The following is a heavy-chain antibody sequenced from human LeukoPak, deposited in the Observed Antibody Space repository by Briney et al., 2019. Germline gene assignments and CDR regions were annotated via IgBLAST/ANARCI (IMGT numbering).Heavy chain of an antibody. D-gene: IGHD4-17*01. Sequence: SETLSLTCTVSGGSISSYYWSWIRQPAGKGLEWIGRIYTSGSTNYNPSLKSRVTISVDTSKNQFSLKLSSVTAADTAVYYCARGPPNPYGDYDLAKYFQHWGQGTLVTVSS. CDR3: ARGPPNPYGDYDLAKYFQH. V-gene: IGHV4-4*07. CDR1: GGSISSYY. J-gene: IGHJ1*01. CDR2: IYTSGST.